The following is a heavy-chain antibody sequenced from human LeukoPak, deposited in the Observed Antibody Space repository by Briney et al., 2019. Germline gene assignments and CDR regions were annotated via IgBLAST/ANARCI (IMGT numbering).Heavy chain of an antibody. V-gene: IGHV3-53*01. CDR3: ARDRAAADP. J-gene: IGHJ5*02. D-gene: IGHD6-13*01. Sequence: GGSLRLSCAASGFIVGHYYMSWVRQAPGKGLECVSVIYTGDRTYYADSVKGRFTISRDDSKNTLSLQMDSLRAEDTAVYYCARDRAAADPWGQGTLVTVSS. CDR1: GFIVGHYY. CDR2: IYTGDRT.